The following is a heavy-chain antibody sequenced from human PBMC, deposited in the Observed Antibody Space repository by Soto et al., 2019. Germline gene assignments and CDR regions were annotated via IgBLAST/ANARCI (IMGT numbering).Heavy chain of an antibody. D-gene: IGHD3-3*01. V-gene: IGHV5-51*01. CDR1: GYSFTNYW. CDR3: ARRPLWSGYSGAFDL. Sequence: GESLKISCKASGYSFTNYWIGWVRQTPGKGLGWMGIIYPSDSDTRYSPSFQGQVTISADKSISTAYLQWSSLRASDTAIYYCARRPLWSGYSGAFDLWGPGTMVTVSS. CDR2: IYPSDSDT. J-gene: IGHJ3*01.